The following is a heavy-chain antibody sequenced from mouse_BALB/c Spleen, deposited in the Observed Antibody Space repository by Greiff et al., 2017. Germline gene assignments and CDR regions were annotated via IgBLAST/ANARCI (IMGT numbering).Heavy chain of an antibody. D-gene: IGHD3-2*01. Sequence: VKLVESGPGLVQPSQSLSITCTVSGFSLTSYGVHWVRQSPGKGLEWLGVIWSGGSTDYNAAFISRLSISKDNSKSQVFFKMNSLQANDTAIYYCARKDSSGYYAMDYWGQGTSVTVSS. CDR2: IWSGGST. CDR1: GFSLTSYG. J-gene: IGHJ4*01. V-gene: IGHV2-2*02. CDR3: ARKDSSGYYAMDY.